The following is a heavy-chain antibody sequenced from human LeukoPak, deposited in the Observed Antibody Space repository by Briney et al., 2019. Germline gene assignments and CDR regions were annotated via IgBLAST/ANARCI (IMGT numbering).Heavy chain of an antibody. CDR2: VSETGDGT. D-gene: IGHD3-10*01. Sequence: GGSLRLSCAVSGFSFSSYAMSWVRQAPGKGLEWVSTVSETGDGTYYADSVKGRFIISRDNSKNTFYLQMDSLRADDTAMYYCAKEKVTHRGGLDYWGQGTLVTVSS. V-gene: IGHV3-23*01. CDR3: AKEKVTHRGGLDY. J-gene: IGHJ4*02. CDR1: GFSFSSYA.